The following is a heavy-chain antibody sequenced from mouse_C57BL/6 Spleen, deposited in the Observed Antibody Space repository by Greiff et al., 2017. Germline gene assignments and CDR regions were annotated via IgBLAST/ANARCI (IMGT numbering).Heavy chain of an antibody. CDR3: ARGDIDYYGSSYAWFAY. D-gene: IGHD1-1*01. Sequence: EVQRVESGPGLVKPSQSLSLTCSVTGYSITSGYYWNWIRQFPGNKLEWMGYISYDGSNNYNPSLKNRISITRDTSKNQFFLKLNSVTTEDTATYYCARGDIDYYGSSYAWFAYWGQGTLVTVSA. J-gene: IGHJ3*01. CDR2: ISYDGSN. V-gene: IGHV3-6*01. CDR1: GYSITSGYY.